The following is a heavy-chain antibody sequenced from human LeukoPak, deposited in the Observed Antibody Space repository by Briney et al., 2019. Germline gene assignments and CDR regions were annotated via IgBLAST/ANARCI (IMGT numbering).Heavy chain of an antibody. CDR1: GGSISSSSYY. V-gene: IGHV4-39*01. D-gene: IGHD2-8*01. CDR2: IYYSGST. J-gene: IGHJ4*02. Sequence: SETLSLTCTVSGGSISSSSYYWGWIRQPPGKGLEWIGSIYYSGSTYYNPSLKSRVTISVDTSKNQFSLKLSSVTAADTAAYYCARRPVYASDLDYWGQGTLVTVSS. CDR3: ARRPVYASDLDY.